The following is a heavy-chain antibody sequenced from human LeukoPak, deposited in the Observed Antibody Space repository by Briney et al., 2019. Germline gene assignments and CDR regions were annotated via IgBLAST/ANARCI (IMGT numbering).Heavy chain of an antibody. CDR2: IGSAGDT. V-gene: IGHV3-13*01. CDR3: ARGSGNGGWYGRYYGMDV. Sequence: GGSLRLSCAASGFTFSSYDMHWVRQAIGKGLEWVSGIGSAGDTYYPVSVKGRFTISRENAKNSMHLQMNSLRAGDTAVYYCARGSGNGGWYGRYYGMDVWGQGTTVTVSS. CDR1: GFTFSSYD. J-gene: IGHJ6*02. D-gene: IGHD6-19*01.